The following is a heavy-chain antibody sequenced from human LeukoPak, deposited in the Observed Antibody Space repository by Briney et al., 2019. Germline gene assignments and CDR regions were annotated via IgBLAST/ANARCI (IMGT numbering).Heavy chain of an antibody. D-gene: IGHD5-24*01. J-gene: IGHJ4*02. Sequence: GGSLRLSCAASGFTLTNAWMSWVRQAPGKGLEWVARIKSRTDDGTTDYAAPVKGRFTISRDDSKNTLYLQANSLKTEDTAFYYCTPRINRDGYHWAYDSWGQGTLVTVSS. CDR1: GFTLTNAW. CDR3: TPRINRDGYHWAYDS. V-gene: IGHV3-15*01. CDR2: IKSRTDDGTT.